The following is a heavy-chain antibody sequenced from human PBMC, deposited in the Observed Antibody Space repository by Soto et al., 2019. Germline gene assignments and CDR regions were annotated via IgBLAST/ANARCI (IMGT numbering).Heavy chain of an antibody. CDR3: AGVVNVGYYYYAMDV. V-gene: IGHV3-74*01. Sequence: GGSLRLSCTASGFTFSSHWMDWVRQAPGKGPVWVSRINGDGISTNYAEFVQGRFTISRDNAKNTLYLQMNRLRVEDTGIYYCAGVVNVGYYYYAMDVWGQGTTVTVSS. D-gene: IGHD2-15*01. CDR1: GFTFSSHW. CDR2: INGDGIST. J-gene: IGHJ6*02.